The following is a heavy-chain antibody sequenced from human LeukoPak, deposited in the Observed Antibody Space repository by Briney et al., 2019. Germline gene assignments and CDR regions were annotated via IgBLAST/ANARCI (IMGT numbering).Heavy chain of an antibody. CDR2: INSDGSST. CDR1: GFTFSSYW. V-gene: IGHV3-74*01. J-gene: IGHJ4*02. CDR3: ARDRFRRPLSPYSGGRDSRGLDY. D-gene: IGHD6-13*01. Sequence: GGSLRLSCAASGFTFSSYWMHWVRQAPGKGLVWVSRINSDGSSTSYADSVKGRFTISRDNAKNTLYLQMNSLRAEDTAVYYCARDRFRRPLSPYSGGRDSRGLDYWGQGTLVTVSS.